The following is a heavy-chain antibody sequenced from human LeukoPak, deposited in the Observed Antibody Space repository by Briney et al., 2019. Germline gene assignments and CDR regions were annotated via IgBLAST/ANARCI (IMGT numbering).Heavy chain of an antibody. Sequence: QPGGSLRLSCAASGFTVSSNYMSWVRQAPGKGLEWVSVIYSGGSTYYADSVKGRFTISRHNSKNTLYLQMNSLRDEDTAVYYCARVKGIGSAWYRPYFDYWGRGTLVTVSS. J-gene: IGHJ4*02. D-gene: IGHD6-19*01. CDR1: GFTVSSNY. CDR3: ARVKGIGSAWYRPYFDY. CDR2: IYSGGST. V-gene: IGHV3-53*04.